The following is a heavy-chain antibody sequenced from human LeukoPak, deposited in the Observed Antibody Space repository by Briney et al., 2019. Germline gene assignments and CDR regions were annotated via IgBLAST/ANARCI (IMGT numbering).Heavy chain of an antibody. V-gene: IGHV4-38-2*02. J-gene: IGHJ4*02. Sequence: SETLSLTCTVSGYSISIGYYWGWIRQPPGKGLEWIASIYKTGSTFYNPSLKSRVTISVDTSRNQFSLELSSVTAADTAVYYCARGTHSSLRYFDWLGRLFDYWGQGTLVTVSS. CDR2: IYKTGST. D-gene: IGHD3-9*01. CDR1: GYSISIGYY. CDR3: ARGTHSSLRYFDWLGRLFDY.